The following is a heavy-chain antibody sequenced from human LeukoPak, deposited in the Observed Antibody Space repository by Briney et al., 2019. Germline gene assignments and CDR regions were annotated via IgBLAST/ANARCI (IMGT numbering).Heavy chain of an antibody. CDR1: GGSLGSTNYY. Sequence: SETLSLTCTVSGGSLGSTNYYWGWIRQPPGKGLEWIGEINHSGSTNYNPSLKSRVTISVDTSKHQCSLKLSSVTAADTAVYYCARDRYYYDSRGPYYFDYWGQGTLVTVSS. V-gene: IGHV4-39*07. CDR2: INHSGST. J-gene: IGHJ4*02. D-gene: IGHD3-22*01. CDR3: ARDRYYYDSRGPYYFDY.